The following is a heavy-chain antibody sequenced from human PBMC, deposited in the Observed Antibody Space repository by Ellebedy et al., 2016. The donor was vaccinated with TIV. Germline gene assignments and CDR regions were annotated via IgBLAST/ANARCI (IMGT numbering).Heavy chain of an antibody. D-gene: IGHD3-10*01. CDR3: AKDSGKYGWNSEY. CDR2: ISSGSSTI. CDR1: GFSFSNYN. J-gene: IGHJ4*02. V-gene: IGHV3-48*02. Sequence: GESLKISCAASGFSFSNYNMNWVRQAPGKGLEWVSCISSGSSTIYYTDSVKGRFTISRDNAKNSLYLQMNSLRDEDTAVYYCAKDSGKYGWNSEYWGQGTQVTVSS.